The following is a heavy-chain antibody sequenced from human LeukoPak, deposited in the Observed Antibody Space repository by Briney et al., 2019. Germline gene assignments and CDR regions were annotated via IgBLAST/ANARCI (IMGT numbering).Heavy chain of an antibody. CDR2: ISHDGSNK. CDR1: GFTFSSYG. J-gene: IGHJ4*02. V-gene: IGHV3-30*03. D-gene: IGHD1-26*01. CDR3: ADSGSYWGGPVSH. Sequence: PGGSLRLSCAASGFTFSSYGMHWVRQAPGKGLEWVAVISHDGSNKYYADSEKGRFTISRDNSKNTLYLQMNGLRAEDTAVYYCADSGSYWGGPVSHWGQGTLVTVSS.